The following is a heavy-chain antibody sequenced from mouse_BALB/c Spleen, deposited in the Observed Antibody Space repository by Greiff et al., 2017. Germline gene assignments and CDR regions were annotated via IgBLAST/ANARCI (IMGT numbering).Heavy chain of an antibody. Sequence: VKLMESGPGLVQPSQSLSITCTVSGFSLTSYGVHWVRQSPGKGLEWLGVIWSGGSTDYNAAFISRLSISKDNSKSQVFFKMNSLQANDTAIYYCARNFDYDAWFAYWGQGTLVTVSA. CDR2: IWSGGST. CDR1: GFSLTSYG. CDR3: ARNFDYDAWFAY. V-gene: IGHV2-2*02. J-gene: IGHJ3*01. D-gene: IGHD2-4*01.